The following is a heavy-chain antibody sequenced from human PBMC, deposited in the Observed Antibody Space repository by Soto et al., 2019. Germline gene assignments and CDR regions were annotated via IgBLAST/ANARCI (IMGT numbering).Heavy chain of an antibody. Sequence: PGGSLRLSCAASGFTFSSYAMHWVRQAPGKGLEWVAVISYDGSNKYYADSVKGRFTISRDNSKNTLYLQMNSLRAEDTAVYYCARDLSYYDSSGPYSPSPPVGMDVWGQGTTVTVSS. D-gene: IGHD3-22*01. V-gene: IGHV3-30-3*01. CDR1: GFTFSSYA. CDR2: ISYDGSNK. J-gene: IGHJ6*02. CDR3: ARDLSYYDSSGPYSPSPPVGMDV.